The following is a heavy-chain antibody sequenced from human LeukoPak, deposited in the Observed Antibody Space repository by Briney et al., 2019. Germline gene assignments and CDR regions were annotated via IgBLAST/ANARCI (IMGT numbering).Heavy chain of an antibody. CDR1: GFTFDDYA. J-gene: IGHJ6*02. V-gene: IGHV3-43*02. Sequence: GGSLRLSCAASGFTFDDYAMHWVRQAPGKGLEWVSLISGDGGSTYYADSVKGRFTISRDNSKNSLYLQMNSLRTEDTALYYCAKDIGGYYGSGSLFYYYYGMDVWGQGTTVTVSS. CDR2: ISGDGGST. D-gene: IGHD3-10*01. CDR3: AKDIGGYYGSGSLFYYYYGMDV.